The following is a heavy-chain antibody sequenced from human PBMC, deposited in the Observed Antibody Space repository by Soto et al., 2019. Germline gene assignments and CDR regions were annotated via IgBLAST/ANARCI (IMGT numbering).Heavy chain of an antibody. CDR2: INHSGST. CDR1: CGSFSGYY. D-gene: IGHD3-3*01. Sequence: SETLSLTCAVYCGSFSGYYWSWIRQPPGKGLEWIGEINHSGSTNYNPSLKSRVTISVDTSKNQFSLKLSSVTAADTAVYYCARVRVLRFLHYYHSRPAYYFDYWRPGTLVTV. J-gene: IGHJ4*02. CDR3: ARVRVLRFLHYYHSRPAYYFDY. V-gene: IGHV4-34*01.